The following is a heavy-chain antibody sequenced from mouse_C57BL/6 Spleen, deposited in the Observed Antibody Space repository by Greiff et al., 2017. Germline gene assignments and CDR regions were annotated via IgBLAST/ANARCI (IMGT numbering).Heavy chain of an antibody. V-gene: IGHV1-26*01. Sequence: VQLQQSGPELVKPGASVKISCKASGYTFTDYYMNWVKQSHGKSLEWIGDINPNNGGTSYNQKFKGKATLTVDKSSSTAYMELRSLTSEDSAVYYCARGGYDGYYDGLFAYWGQGTLVTVSA. J-gene: IGHJ3*01. CDR3: ARGGYDGYYDGLFAY. CDR2: INPNNGGT. CDR1: GYTFTDYY. D-gene: IGHD2-3*01.